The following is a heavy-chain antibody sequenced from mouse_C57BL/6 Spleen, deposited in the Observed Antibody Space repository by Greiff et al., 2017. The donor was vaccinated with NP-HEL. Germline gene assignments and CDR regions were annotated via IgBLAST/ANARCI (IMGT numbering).Heavy chain of an antibody. CDR1: GFSLTSYG. Sequence: VMLVESGPGLVAPSQSLSITCTVSGFSLTSYGVHWVRQPPGKGLEWLVVIWSDGSTTYNSAPKSRLSISKDNSKSQVVLKMNSLQTDDTAMYYCARQLDYYGSSYGGFAYWGQGTLVTVSA. V-gene: IGHV2-6-1*01. J-gene: IGHJ3*01. CDR2: IWSDGST. CDR3: ARQLDYYGSSYGGFAY. D-gene: IGHD1-1*01.